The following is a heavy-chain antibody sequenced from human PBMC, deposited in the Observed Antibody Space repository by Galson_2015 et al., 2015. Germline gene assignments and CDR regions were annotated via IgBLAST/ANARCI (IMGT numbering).Heavy chain of an antibody. CDR2: ISAYNGNT. V-gene: IGHV1-18*01. Sequence: SVKVSCKASGYTFTSYGISWVRQAPGQGLEWMGWISAYNGNTNYAQKLQGRVTMTTDTSTSTAYMELRSLRSDDTAVYYCARDQTLWSGDYTDFDWYFDLWGRGTLVTVSS. D-gene: IGHD3-3*01. CDR1: GYTFTSYG. CDR3: ARDQTLWSGDYTDFDWYFDL. J-gene: IGHJ2*01.